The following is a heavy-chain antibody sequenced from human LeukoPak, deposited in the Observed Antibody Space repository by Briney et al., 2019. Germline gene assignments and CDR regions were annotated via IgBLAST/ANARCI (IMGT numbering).Heavy chain of an antibody. D-gene: IGHD6-19*01. Sequence: PGGSLRLSCAASGFTFRSDWMSWVRQAPGKGLEWVANINQDGSKKYYVDSVKGRFTISRDNAKNTLFLQMNSLRAEDTAVYYCARIPYSSGAIDYWGQGTLVTVSS. CDR2: INQDGSKK. V-gene: IGHV3-7*02. J-gene: IGHJ4*02. CDR1: GFTFRSDW. CDR3: ARIPYSSGAIDY.